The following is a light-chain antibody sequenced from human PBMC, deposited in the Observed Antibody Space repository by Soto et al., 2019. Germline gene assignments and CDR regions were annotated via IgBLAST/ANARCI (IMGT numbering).Light chain of an antibody. CDR2: EGS. J-gene: IGLJ1*01. Sequence: QSALTQPASVSGSPGQSITISCTGTSSDVGSYNFVSWYQQHPGKAPKLTIYEGSKRPSGVSNRFSGSKSGNTSSLTISGLQAEDEADYYCCSYARSVTYYVFGAGTQLTVL. CDR1: SSDVGSYNF. CDR3: CSYARSVTYYV. V-gene: IGLV2-23*01.